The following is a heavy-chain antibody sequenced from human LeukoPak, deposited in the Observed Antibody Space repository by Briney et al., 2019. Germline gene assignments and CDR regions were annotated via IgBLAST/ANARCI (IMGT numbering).Heavy chain of an antibody. J-gene: IGHJ4*02. CDR3: ATSKWFGIETEY. CDR2: INPSGTT. D-gene: IGHD3-10*01. CDR1: GFTFSSYA. Sequence: PGGSLRLSCAASGFTFSSYAMSWFRQPPGKGLEWIGEINPSGTTKYHPSLKSRVTISGDTSKNQISLELSAVTAADTAVYYCATSKWFGIETEYWGQGTLVTVSS. V-gene: IGHV4-34*08.